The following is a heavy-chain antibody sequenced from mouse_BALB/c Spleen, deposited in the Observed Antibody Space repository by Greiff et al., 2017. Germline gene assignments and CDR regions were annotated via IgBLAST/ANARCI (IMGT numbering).Heavy chain of an antibody. D-gene: IGHD1-2*01. CDR2: ISDGGSYT. CDR3: ARDQDITTATYAMDY. CDR1: GFTFSDYY. Sequence: EVKVVESGGGLVKPGGSLKLSCAASGFTFSDYYMYWVRQTPEKRLEWVATISDGGSYTYYPDSVKGRFTISRDNAKNNLYLQMSSLKSEDTAMYYCARDQDITTATYAMDYWGQGTSVTVSS. V-gene: IGHV5-4*02. J-gene: IGHJ4*01.